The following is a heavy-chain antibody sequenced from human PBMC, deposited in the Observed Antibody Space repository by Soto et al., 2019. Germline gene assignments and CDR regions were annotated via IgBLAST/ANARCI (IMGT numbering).Heavy chain of an antibody. D-gene: IGHD3-22*01. J-gene: IGHJ5*02. Sequence: PSETLSLTCIVSGGSISSSSYHWGWTRQPPGKGLEWIGTIYYSGSTYYNPSLKSRVTISVDTSRNQFSLRLSSVTAADTAVYYCARRHITMIVGNWFDPWGQGTLVTVSS. CDR3: ARRHITMIVGNWFDP. V-gene: IGHV4-39*01. CDR2: IYYSGST. CDR1: GGSISSSSYH.